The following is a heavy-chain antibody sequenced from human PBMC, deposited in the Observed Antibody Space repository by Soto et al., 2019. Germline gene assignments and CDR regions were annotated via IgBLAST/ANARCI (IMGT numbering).Heavy chain of an antibody. CDR3: ANLYYYDSSGSFDY. J-gene: IGHJ4*02. CDR2: ISHDGSNK. D-gene: IGHD3-22*01. Sequence: GGSLRLSCAASGFTFSSYGMHWVRQAPGKGLEWVAVISHDGSNKYYADSVKGRFTISRDNSKNTLYLQMNSLRAEDTAVYYCANLYYYDSSGSFDYWGQGTLVTVSS. CDR1: GFTFSSYG. V-gene: IGHV3-30*18.